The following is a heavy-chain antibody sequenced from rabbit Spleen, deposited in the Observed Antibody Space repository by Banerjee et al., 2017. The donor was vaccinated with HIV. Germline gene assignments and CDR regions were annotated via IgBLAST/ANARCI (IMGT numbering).Heavy chain of an antibody. Sequence: QEQLEESGGDLVKPGASLTLTCTASGFSFSSSYWMCWVRQAPGKGLEWIACIYGGSSGGTYFASWAKGRFTISKTSATAVTLQMTSLTDADTAIYFCARGIVYGYAGDAYPPYGMDLWGPGTLVTVS. CDR3: ARGIVYGYAGDAYPPYGMDL. CDR1: GFSFSSSYW. D-gene: IGHD6-1*01. V-gene: IGHV1S45*01. J-gene: IGHJ6*01. CDR2: IYGGSSGGT.